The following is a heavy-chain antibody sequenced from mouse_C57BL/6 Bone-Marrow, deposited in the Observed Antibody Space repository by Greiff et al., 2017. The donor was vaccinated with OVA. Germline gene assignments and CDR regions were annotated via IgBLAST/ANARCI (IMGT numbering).Heavy chain of an antibody. J-gene: IGHJ4*01. CDR2: ISDGGSYT. D-gene: IGHD1-1*01. Sequence: EVMLVESGGGLVKPGGSLKLSCAASGFTFSSYAMSWVRQTPEKRLEWVATISDGGSYTYYPDNVKGRFTISRDNAKNNLYLQMSHLKSEDTAMYYCARDYYGSIYAMDYWGQGTSVTVSS. CDR1: GFTFSSYA. CDR3: ARDYYGSIYAMDY. V-gene: IGHV5-4*01.